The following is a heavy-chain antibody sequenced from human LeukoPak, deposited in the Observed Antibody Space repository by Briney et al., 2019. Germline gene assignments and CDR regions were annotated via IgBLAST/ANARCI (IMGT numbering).Heavy chain of an antibody. CDR2: TIGSGVGT. D-gene: IGHD2-15*01. V-gene: IGHV3-23*01. CDR3: ARERDRFRYCSGGSCYPPWFDP. CDR1: GFTFSSYA. Sequence: PGGSLRLSCAASGFTFSSYAMSWVRQAPGKGLEWVSATIGSGVGTYYADSVKGRFTISRDYSKNTVYLQMNSLRAEDTAVYYCARERDRFRYCSGGSCYPPWFDPWGQGTLVTVSS. J-gene: IGHJ5*02.